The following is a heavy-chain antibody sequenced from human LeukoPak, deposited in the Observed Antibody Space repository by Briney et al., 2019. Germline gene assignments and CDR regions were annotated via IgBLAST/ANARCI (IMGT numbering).Heavy chain of an antibody. CDR2: ISGSGGST. J-gene: IGHJ4*02. CDR3: AKGGDYDILTGYYYYFDY. D-gene: IGHD3-9*01. CDR1: GFTFSSYA. Sequence: GGSLRLSCAASGFTFSSYAMSWVRQAPGKGLEWVSAISGSGGSTYYADSVKGRFTISRDNSKNTLYLQMNSLRAEDTAVYYCAKGGDYDILTGYYYYFDYRGQGTLVTVSS. V-gene: IGHV3-23*01.